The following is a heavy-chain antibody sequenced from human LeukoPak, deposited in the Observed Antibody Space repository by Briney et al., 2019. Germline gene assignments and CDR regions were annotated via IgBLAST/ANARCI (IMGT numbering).Heavy chain of an antibody. J-gene: IGHJ4*02. CDR1: GGSISSYY. D-gene: IGHD5-12*01. Sequence: SETLSLTCTVSGGSISSYYWSWIRQPPGKGLEWIGYIYYSGSTNYNPSLKSRVTISVDTSKNQFSLKLSSVTAADTAVYYCAREAGYSGYDQDYWGQGTLVTVSS. CDR2: IYYSGST. V-gene: IGHV4-59*01. CDR3: AREAGYSGYDQDY.